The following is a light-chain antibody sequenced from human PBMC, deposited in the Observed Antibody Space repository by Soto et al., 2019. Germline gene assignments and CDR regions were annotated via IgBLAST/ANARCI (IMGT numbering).Light chain of an antibody. J-gene: IGKJ1*01. CDR2: GAS. CDR3: QHYYSHPPT. Sequence: AIRMTQSPSSFSASTGDRVTITCRASQGIGNNLAWYQRKPGRAPKLLISGASTLQIGVPSRFSGSGSGTEFTLTINCLKSEDFAIYYCQHYYSHPPTFGQGTNVEIK. V-gene: IGKV1-8*01. CDR1: QGIGNN.